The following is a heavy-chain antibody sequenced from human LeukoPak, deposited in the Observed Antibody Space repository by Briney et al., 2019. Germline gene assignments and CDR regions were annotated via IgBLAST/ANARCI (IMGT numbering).Heavy chain of an antibody. Sequence: SETQSLTCTVSGGSISNYYWSWIRQPPGKGLEWIGYIYYRGSTNYNPSLKSRVTMSVDASKNQFSLKLSSVTAADTAVYYCASGSGWYFPTETWGQGTLVTVSS. V-gene: IGHV4-59*08. CDR3: ASGSGWYFPTET. D-gene: IGHD6-19*01. J-gene: IGHJ5*02. CDR2: IYYRGST. CDR1: GGSISNYY.